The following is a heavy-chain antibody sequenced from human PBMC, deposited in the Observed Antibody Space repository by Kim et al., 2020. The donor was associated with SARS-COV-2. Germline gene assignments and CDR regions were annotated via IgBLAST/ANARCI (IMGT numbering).Heavy chain of an antibody. CDR2: INPSGGST. CDR3: AIHTLDSGSYLAYFDY. V-gene: IGHV1-46*01. D-gene: IGHD1-26*01. Sequence: ASVKVSCKASGYTFTSYYMHWVRQAPGQGLEWMGIINPSGGSTSYAQKFQGRVTMTRDTSTSTVYMELSSLRSEDTAVYYCAIHTLDSGSYLAYFDYWGQGTLVTVSS. CDR1: GYTFTSYY. J-gene: IGHJ4*02.